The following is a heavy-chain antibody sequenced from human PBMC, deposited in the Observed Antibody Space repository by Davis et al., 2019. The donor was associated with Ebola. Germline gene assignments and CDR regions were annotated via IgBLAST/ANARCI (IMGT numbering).Heavy chain of an antibody. J-gene: IGHJ5*02. Sequence: PGGSLRLSCAASGFTLSSSAMNWVRQAPGKGLEWVAVISYDGSNKYYADSVKGRFTISRDNAKNSLYLQMNSLRAEDTAVYYCARDSRGFDPWGQGTLVTVSS. CDR1: GFTLSSSA. V-gene: IGHV3-30*04. CDR3: ARDSRGFDP. CDR2: ISYDGSNK.